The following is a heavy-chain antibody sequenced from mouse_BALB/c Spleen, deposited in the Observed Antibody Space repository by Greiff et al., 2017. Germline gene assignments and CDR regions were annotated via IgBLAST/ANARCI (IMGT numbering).Heavy chain of an antibody. CDR1: GFTFSSYA. CDR3: ARTGENGYCDY. CDR2: ISSGGST. J-gene: IGHJ2*01. Sequence: EVKVVESGGGLVKPGGSLKLSCAASGFTFSSYAMSWVRQTPEKRLEWVASISSGGSTYYPDSVKGRFTISRDNARNILYLQMSSLRSEDTAMYYCARTGENGYCDYWGQGTTLTVSS. D-gene: IGHD2-3*01. V-gene: IGHV5-6-5*01.